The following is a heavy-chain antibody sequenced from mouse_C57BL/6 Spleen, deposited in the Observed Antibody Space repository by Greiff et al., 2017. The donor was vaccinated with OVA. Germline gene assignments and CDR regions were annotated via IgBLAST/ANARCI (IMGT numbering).Heavy chain of an antibody. V-gene: IGHV10-1*01. D-gene: IGHD1-1*01. CDR1: GFSFNTYA. J-gene: IGHJ1*03. Sequence: EVKLVESGGGLVQPKGSLKLSCAASGFSFNTYAMNWVRQAPGKGLEWVARIRSKSNNYATYYADSVKDRFTISRDDSESMLYLQMNNLKTEDTAMYYGVRQTSLYGYWYFDVWGTGTTVTVSS. CDR2: IRSKSNNYAT. CDR3: VRQTSLYGYWYFDV.